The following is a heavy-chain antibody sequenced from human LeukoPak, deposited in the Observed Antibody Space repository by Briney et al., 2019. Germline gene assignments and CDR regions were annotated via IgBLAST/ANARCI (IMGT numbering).Heavy chain of an antibody. CDR3: ARGLSSRSQQTR. D-gene: IGHD6-13*01. V-gene: IGHV1-8*01. CDR2: MNPNSGNT. Sequence: EASVKVSCKASGYTFTSYDINWVRQATGQGLEWMGWMNPNSGNTGYAQKFQVRVTMTRNTSISTAYMELSSLGSEDTAVYYCARGLSSRSQQTRWGQGTLVTVSS. CDR1: GYTFTSYD. J-gene: IGHJ4*02.